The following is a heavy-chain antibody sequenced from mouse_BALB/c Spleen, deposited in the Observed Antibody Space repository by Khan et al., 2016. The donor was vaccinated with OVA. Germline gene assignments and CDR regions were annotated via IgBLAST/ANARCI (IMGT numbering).Heavy chain of an antibody. Sequence: QIQLVQSGPELKKPGETVRISCKASGYTFTTAGMQWVQKMPGKGLKWIGWINTNSGVPKYAEDFKGRFAFSLETSASTAYLQITNLKNEDTATYFCASGYGYGWYFDVWGAGTTVTVSS. D-gene: IGHD2-2*01. J-gene: IGHJ1*01. CDR1: GYTFTTAG. CDR2: INTNSGVP. CDR3: ASGYGYGWYFDV. V-gene: IGHV9-4*02.